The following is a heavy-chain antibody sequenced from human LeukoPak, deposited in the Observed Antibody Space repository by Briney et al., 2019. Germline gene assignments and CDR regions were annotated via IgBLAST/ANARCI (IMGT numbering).Heavy chain of an antibody. CDR1: GGSISGYY. V-gene: IGHV4-4*09. Sequence: SETLSLTCTVSGGSISGYYWSWIRQPPGKGLEWIGYIYTSGSTNYNPSLKSRVTISVDTSKNQSSLKLSSVTAADTAVYYCARQVDGRRSAINWFDPWGQGTLVTVSS. CDR2: IYTSGST. D-gene: IGHD2-8*01. CDR3: ARQVDGRRSAINWFDP. J-gene: IGHJ5*02.